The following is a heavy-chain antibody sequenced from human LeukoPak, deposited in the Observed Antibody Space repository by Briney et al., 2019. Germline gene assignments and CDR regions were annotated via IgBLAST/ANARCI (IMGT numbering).Heavy chain of an antibody. D-gene: IGHD3-9*01. J-gene: IGHJ4*02. CDR1: GFAFNDFA. Sequence: GGSLRLSCAAAGFAFNDFAMSWVRQTPGKGLEWVSSITSTGESPYSADSLRGRFTISRDNSGGTLYLQMNSLRTEDSAVYYCAKRLSRGYFGKLIFDFWGQGALVTVSS. V-gene: IGHV3-23*01. CDR3: AKRLSRGYFGKLIFDF. CDR2: ITSTGESP.